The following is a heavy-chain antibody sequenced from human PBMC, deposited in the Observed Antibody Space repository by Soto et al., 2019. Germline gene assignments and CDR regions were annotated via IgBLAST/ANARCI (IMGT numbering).Heavy chain of an antibody. D-gene: IGHD6-19*01. Sequence: ASVKVYCKISGYTITELSRHWGRKAPGKGLEWMGGFDPEDGETIYAQKFQGRVTMTEDTSTDTAYMELSSLRSEDTAVYYCARDEQWLVGETDYYYYGMDVWGQGTTVTVSS. CDR2: FDPEDGET. CDR3: ARDEQWLVGETDYYYYGMDV. V-gene: IGHV1-24*01. J-gene: IGHJ6*02. CDR1: GYTITELS.